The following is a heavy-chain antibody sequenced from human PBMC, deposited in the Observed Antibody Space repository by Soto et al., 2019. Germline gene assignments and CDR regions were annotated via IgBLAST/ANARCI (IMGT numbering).Heavy chain of an antibody. CDR2: ISQDGGIQ. D-gene: IGHD1-26*01. CDR1: GFTFSSYT. V-gene: IGHV3-30-3*01. J-gene: IGHJ4*02. Sequence: QVHLVESRGGVVQPGRSLRLSCAASGFTFSSYTMHWVRQAPGRGLEWVAVISQDGGIQHYADSVKGRFTISRDNSESTLYLQMNGLSSEDTAVYYCVTSELSFAYWGQGSLVTVSS. CDR3: VTSELSFAY.